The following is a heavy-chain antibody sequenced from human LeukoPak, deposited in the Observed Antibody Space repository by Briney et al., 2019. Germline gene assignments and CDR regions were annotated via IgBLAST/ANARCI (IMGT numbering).Heavy chain of an antibody. CDR3: ARRSLRESLFDY. CDR1: GGSISSSSYY. CDR2: IYYSGST. V-gene: IGHV4-39*01. J-gene: IGHJ4*02. Sequence: SETLSLTCTVSGGSISSSSYYWGWIRQPPGKGLGWIGSIYYSGSTYYNPSLKSRVTISVDTSKNQFSLKLSSVTAADTAVYYCARRSLRESLFDYWGQGTLVTVSS. D-gene: IGHD3-16*02.